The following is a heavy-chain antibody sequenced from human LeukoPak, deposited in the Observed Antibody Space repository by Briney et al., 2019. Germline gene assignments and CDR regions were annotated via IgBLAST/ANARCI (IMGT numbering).Heavy chain of an antibody. Sequence: SETLSLTCTVSGGSISSYSWTWIRQPPGKGLEWIGYTSYSGSTNYNPSLKSRVTISVDTSKNQFSLKLSSVTAADTAVYYCARDRYDSSGYLDYWGQGTLVTVSS. CDR1: GGSISSYS. CDR2: TSYSGST. V-gene: IGHV4-59*01. J-gene: IGHJ4*02. D-gene: IGHD3-22*01. CDR3: ARDRYDSSGYLDY.